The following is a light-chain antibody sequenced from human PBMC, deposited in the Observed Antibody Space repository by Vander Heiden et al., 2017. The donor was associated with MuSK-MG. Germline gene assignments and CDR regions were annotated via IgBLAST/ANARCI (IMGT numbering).Light chain of an antibody. J-gene: IGKJ1*01. CDR3: QQYNNWPRET. CDR2: GAS. V-gene: IGKV3-15*01. Sequence: EIVMTQSPATLSVSPGERATLSCRASQSVSSNLAWYQQKPGQAPRHLIYGASTRATGIPARFSGSGSGTEFTLTISSLQSEDFAVYYCQQYNNWPRETFGQGTKVEIK. CDR1: QSVSSN.